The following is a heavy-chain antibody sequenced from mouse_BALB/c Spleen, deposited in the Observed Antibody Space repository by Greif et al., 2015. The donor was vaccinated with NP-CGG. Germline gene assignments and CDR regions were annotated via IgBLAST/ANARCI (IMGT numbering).Heavy chain of an antibody. J-gene: IGHJ2*01. V-gene: IGHV1-9*01. CDR1: GYTFSSYW. Sequence: QVQLQQSGAELMKPGASVKISCKATGYTFSSYWIEWVKQRPGHGLEWIGEILPGSGSTNYNEKFKGKATFTADTSSNTAYMQLSSLTSGDSAVYYCASNYGSRNYFDYWGQGTTLTVSS. CDR3: ASNYGSRNYFDY. CDR2: ILPGSGST. D-gene: IGHD1-1*01.